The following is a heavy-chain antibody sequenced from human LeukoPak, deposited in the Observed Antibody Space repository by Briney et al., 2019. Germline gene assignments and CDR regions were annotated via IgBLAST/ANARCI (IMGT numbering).Heavy chain of an antibody. CDR2: IYYSGST. CDR1: GGSISSYY. CDR3: ARGLDWYNWSDP. J-gene: IGHJ5*02. Sequence: SETLSLTCTVSGGSISSYYWSWIRQPPGKGLEWIGYIYYSGSTNYNPSLKSRVTISVDTSKNQFSLKLSSVTAADTAVYYCARGLDWYNWSDPWGQGTLVTVSS. D-gene: IGHD3-3*01. V-gene: IGHV4-59*13.